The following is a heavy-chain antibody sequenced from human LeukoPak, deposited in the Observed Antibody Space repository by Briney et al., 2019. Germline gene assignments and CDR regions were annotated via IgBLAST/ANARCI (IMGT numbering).Heavy chain of an antibody. CDR2: IDPGDSDT. V-gene: IGHV5-51*01. Sequence: GESLKISCKASGYSFTSYWIGWVRQMPGKGLEWMGIIDPGDSDTRYTPSFQGQVTISADKSLTTAYLQWNSLKASDSAMYYCARQTAMGRSGDHWGQGILVTVSS. CDR1: GYSFTSYW. J-gene: IGHJ4*02. D-gene: IGHD5-18*01. CDR3: ARQTAMGRSGDH.